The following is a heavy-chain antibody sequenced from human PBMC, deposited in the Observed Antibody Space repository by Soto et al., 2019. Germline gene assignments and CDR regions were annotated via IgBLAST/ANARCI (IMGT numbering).Heavy chain of an antibody. CDR1: GFTFDNYA. J-gene: IGHJ5*01. D-gene: IGHD5-12*01. CDR2: IGGSGATT. V-gene: IGHV3-23*01. Sequence: GGSLRLSCAASGFTFDNYAMSWVRQAPGKGLEWVSGIGGSGATTYYAHSVKGRFTISRDNSKNTLYLQMNSLKAEDTAVYYCAKDRLSSPCTWFDSWGQGTLVTVSS. CDR3: AKDRLSSPCTWFDS.